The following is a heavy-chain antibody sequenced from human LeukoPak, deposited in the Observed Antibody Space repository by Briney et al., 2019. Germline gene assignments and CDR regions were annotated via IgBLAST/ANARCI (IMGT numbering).Heavy chain of an antibody. CDR1: GGSISSGSYY. Sequence: SQTLSLTCTVSGGSISSGSYYWSWIRQPAGKGLEWIGRIYTSGSTNYNPSLKSRVTISVDTSKNPFSLKLSSVTAADTAVYYCARGEEFAGGYWGQGTLVTVSS. J-gene: IGHJ4*02. V-gene: IGHV4-61*02. CDR2: IYTSGST. D-gene: IGHD2-15*01. CDR3: ARGEEFAGGY.